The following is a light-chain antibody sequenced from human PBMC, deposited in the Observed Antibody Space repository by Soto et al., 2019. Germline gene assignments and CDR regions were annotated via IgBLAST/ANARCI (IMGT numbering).Light chain of an antibody. CDR1: QNLGTLY. J-gene: IGKJ1*01. V-gene: IGKV3-20*01. CDR2: SAS. Sequence: EIVFTKSPGTLSLSPGERGTLSCRASQNLGTLYLAWFQQKSGQAPRLLIYSASRRATGIPDRFTGSGSGTDFTLTINRVEPEDFAVYFCQQYAGSPRTFGQGTKVDIK. CDR3: QQYAGSPRT.